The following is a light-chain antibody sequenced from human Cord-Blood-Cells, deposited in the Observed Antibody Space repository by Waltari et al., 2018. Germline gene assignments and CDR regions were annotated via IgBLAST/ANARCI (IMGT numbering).Light chain of an antibody. CDR1: SSDVVGCNY. V-gene: IGLV2-11*01. J-gene: IGLJ1*01. CDR3: CSYAGGYTSA. Sequence: QSPLTQPRSASGSPGQTVTISCTGTSSDVVGCNYVYWYQQHPGKAPKLMIYEVSMRPSAVPDRFSGSKLDNAASPTISGLQAGDEADYYCCSYAGGYTSAFGTGTK. CDR2: EVS.